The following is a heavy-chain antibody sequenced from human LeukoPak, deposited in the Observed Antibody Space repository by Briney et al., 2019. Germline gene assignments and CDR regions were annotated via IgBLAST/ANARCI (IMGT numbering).Heavy chain of an antibody. J-gene: IGHJ5*02. CDR3: WRAPKFRLVGVPKGPFDA. Sequence: GGSLRLSCVASGFTFSSDAMCWVRQAPGKGLEWVSAVSGSGGSTYYAHSVMGRFTISRDNCKNTLYLQMKALRAEDTAVCYVWRAPKFRLVGVPKGPFDAWGQRTLVT. V-gene: IGHV3-23*01. CDR2: VSGSGGST. CDR1: GFTFSSDA. D-gene: IGHD1-26*01.